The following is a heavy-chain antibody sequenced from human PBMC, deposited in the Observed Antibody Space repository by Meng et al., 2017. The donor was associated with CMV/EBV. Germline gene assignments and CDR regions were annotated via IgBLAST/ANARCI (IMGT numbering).Heavy chain of an antibody. CDR1: GYTFTGYY. V-gene: IGHV1-2*02. D-gene: IGHD1/OR15-1a*01. J-gene: IGHJ6*02. CDR2: INPNSGGT. CDR3: ARGRLTGTTLYYGMDV. Sequence: ASVKVSCKASGYTFTGYYMHWVRQAPGQGLEWMGWINPNSGGTNYAQKFQGRVTMTRDTSISTAYMELRSLRSDDTAVYYCARGRLTGTTLYYGMDVWGQGTTVTV.